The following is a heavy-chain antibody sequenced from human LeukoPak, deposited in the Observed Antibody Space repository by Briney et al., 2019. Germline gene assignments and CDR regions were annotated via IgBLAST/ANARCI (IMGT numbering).Heavy chain of an antibody. CDR1: GFTFSSYG. V-gene: IGHV3-30*02. CDR2: IQYDGSNQ. J-gene: IGHJ5*02. D-gene: IGHD3-10*01. CDR3: ARGTYYYGSGGSNWFDP. Sequence: TGGSLRLSCAASGFTFSSYGMHWVRQAPGKGLEWVAYIQYDGSNQQYADSVKGRFIISRDRSKNIPYLQMNSLRSEDTAVYYCARGTYYYGSGGSNWFDPWGQGTLVTVSS.